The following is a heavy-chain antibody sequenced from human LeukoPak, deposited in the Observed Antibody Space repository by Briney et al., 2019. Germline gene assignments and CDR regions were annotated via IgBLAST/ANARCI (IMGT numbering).Heavy chain of an antibody. J-gene: IGHJ4*02. D-gene: IGHD3-22*01. Sequence: ASVKVSCKASGYTFTGYYMHWVRQAPGQGLEWMGRINPNSGGTNYAQKFQGRVTMTRDTSTSTAYMELSRLRSDDTAVYYCASGYYDSFRFDYWGQGTLVTVSS. V-gene: IGHV1-2*06. CDR2: INPNSGGT. CDR1: GYTFTGYY. CDR3: ASGYYDSFRFDY.